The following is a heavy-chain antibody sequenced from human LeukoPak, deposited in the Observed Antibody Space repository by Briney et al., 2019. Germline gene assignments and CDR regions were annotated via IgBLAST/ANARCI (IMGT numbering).Heavy chain of an antibody. CDR2: IYPGDSDT. CDR3: ARRSSSGSTGWFDP. J-gene: IGHJ5*02. CDR1: GSIFTSYW. V-gene: IGHV5-51*01. D-gene: IGHD6-13*01. Sequence: GESLEISCQGSGSIFTSYWIGWVRQLPGKGLEWMGIIYPGDSDTRYSPSFQGQVTISADKSISTAYLQWSSLKASDTAMYYCARRSSSGSTGWFDPWGQGTLVTVSS.